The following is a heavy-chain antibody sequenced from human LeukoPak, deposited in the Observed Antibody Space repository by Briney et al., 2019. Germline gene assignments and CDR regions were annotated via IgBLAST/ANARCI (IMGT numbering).Heavy chain of an antibody. CDR3: AKQYYDYVWGSYRIDY. J-gene: IGHJ4*01. CDR1: GFTFSSYA. V-gene: IGHV3-23*01. Sequence: PGGSLRLSCAASGFTFSSYAMSWVRQAPGKGLEWVSAISGSGGSTYYADSVKGRFTISRDNSKNTLYLQMNSLRAEDTAVYYCAKQYYDYVWGSYRIDYWGHGTLVTVSS. CDR2: ISGSGGST. D-gene: IGHD3-16*02.